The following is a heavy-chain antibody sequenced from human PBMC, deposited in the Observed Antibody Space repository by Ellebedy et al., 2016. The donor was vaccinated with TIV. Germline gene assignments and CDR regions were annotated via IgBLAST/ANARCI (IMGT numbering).Heavy chain of an antibody. J-gene: IGHJ5*02. CDR3: ARDGARVGRTRLDP. D-gene: IGHD1-26*01. Sequence: GGSLRLXCAASGFTFSGYWMHWVRQAPGKGLVWVPRINSDGSRTTYADSVKGRFTISRDNAKNTLHLQMNNLRAEDTAVYYCARDGARVGRTRLDPWGQGTLVTVSS. CDR2: INSDGSRT. V-gene: IGHV3-74*01. CDR1: GFTFSGYW.